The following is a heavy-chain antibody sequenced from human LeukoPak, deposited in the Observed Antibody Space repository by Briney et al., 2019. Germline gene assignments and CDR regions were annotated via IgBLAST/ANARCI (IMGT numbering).Heavy chain of an antibody. D-gene: IGHD2-2*01. Sequence: GGSLRPSCAASGFTFSSYWMSWVRQAPGEGLEWVAKINQDGTEKAYVDSVRGRFTISRDNAKNSLYLQMNSLRIEDTAVYYCARAVSGAAAPFDSWGQGTLVTVSS. V-gene: IGHV3-7*03. CDR1: GFTFSSYW. CDR2: INQDGTEK. CDR3: ARAVSGAAAPFDS. J-gene: IGHJ4*02.